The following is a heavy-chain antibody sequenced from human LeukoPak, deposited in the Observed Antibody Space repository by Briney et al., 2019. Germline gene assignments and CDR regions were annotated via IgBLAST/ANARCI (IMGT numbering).Heavy chain of an antibody. CDR2: IIPIFGTA. CDR1: GGTFSSYA. CDR3: AKARGGTYRTYYFDY. Sequence: GASVKVSCKASGGTFSSYAISWVRQAPGQGLEWMGGIIPIFGTANYAQKFQGRVTITTDESTSTAYMELSSLRSEDTAVYYCAKARGGTYRTYYFDYWGQGTLVTVS. V-gene: IGHV1-69*05. J-gene: IGHJ4*02. D-gene: IGHD1-26*01.